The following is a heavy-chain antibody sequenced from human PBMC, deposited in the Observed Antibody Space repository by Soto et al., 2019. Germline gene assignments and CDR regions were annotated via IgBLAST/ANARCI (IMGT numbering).Heavy chain of an antibody. V-gene: IGHV4-59*01. J-gene: IGHJ3*01. CDR3: ARVWGGAFDF. CDR1: GGSSSSYY. Sequence: SETLSVTCSVAGGSSSSYYWSWIRQPPGKGLEWIGYIYYSGSTNYNPSLKSRVTISVDTSKNQFSLKLSSVIAADTAVYYCARVWGGAFDFWGQGTMVTVSS. CDR2: IYYSGST. D-gene: IGHD3-10*01.